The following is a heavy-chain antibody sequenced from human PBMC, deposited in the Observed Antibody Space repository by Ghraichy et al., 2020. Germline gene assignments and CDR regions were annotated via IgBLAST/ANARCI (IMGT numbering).Heavy chain of an antibody. Sequence: SQTLSLTCTVSGGSISSGKYYWGWLRQPPGKGLEWIRSISYSGETFYSPSLKSRLTISADTSKTQFSLELTSVTAADTAVYYCARHPLYYDVLGGAFDIWGQGTLVTVSS. J-gene: IGHJ3*02. CDR2: ISYSGET. CDR1: GGSISSGKYY. CDR3: ARHPLYYDVLGGAFDI. V-gene: IGHV4-39*01. D-gene: IGHD3-9*01.